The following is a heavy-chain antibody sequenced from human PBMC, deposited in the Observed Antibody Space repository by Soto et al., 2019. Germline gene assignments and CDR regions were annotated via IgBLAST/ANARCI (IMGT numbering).Heavy chain of an antibody. J-gene: IGHJ6*03. CDR2: ISYDGSNK. CDR1: GFTFSSYG. CDR3: AKDFESGDIVVVPAALHYMAV. Sequence: GGSLRLSCAASGFTFSSYGMHWVRQAPGKGLEWVAVISYDGSNKYYADSVKGRFTISRDNSKNTLYLQMNSLRAEDTAVYYCAKDFESGDIVVVPAALHYMAVWGKGTTVTVSS. D-gene: IGHD2-2*01. V-gene: IGHV3-30*18.